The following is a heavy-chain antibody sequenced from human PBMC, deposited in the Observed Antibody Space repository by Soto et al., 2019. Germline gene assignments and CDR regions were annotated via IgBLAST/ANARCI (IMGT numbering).Heavy chain of an antibody. D-gene: IGHD2-2*02. CDR3: LNTPHY. J-gene: IGHJ4*02. V-gene: IGHV1-69*02. CDR1: GGTFSSYT. CDR2: IIPILGIA. Sequence: QVQLVQSGAEVKKPGSSVKVSCKASGGTFSSYTITWVRQAPGQGLEWMGRIIPILGIANYAQKFQGRVTITAYKSTGTAYIELSTLRAEDTAVYYCLNTPHYWGQGTLVTVSS.